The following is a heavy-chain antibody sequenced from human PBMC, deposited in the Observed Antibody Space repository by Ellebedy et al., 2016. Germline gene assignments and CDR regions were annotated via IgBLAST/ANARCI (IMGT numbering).Heavy chain of an antibody. D-gene: IGHD5-24*01. V-gene: IGHV4-59*01. CDR2: IFYSGPS. Sequence: SETLSLTCTVSSGSIRTYYWSWIRQPPGKGLEWIGYIFYSGPSNSIPSLKSRVTMSVDTSKNQFSLKLSSVTAAYTAVYYCARGGDGYNRFYYYGMDVWGQGTTVTVSS. J-gene: IGHJ6*02. CDR1: SGSIRTYY. CDR3: ARGGDGYNRFYYYGMDV.